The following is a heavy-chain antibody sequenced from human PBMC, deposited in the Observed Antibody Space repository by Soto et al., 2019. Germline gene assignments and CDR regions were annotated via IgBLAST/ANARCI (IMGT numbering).Heavy chain of an antibody. V-gene: IGHV4-4*02. CDR3: ARVSGSYYYGMDV. D-gene: IGHD1-26*01. CDR2: IYHSGST. J-gene: IGHJ6*02. Sequence: SETLSLTCAVSGGSISSSYWWSWVRQPPGKGLEWIGEIYHSGSTNYNPSLKSRVTISVDRSKNQFSLKLSSVTAADTAVYYCARVSGSYYYGMDVWGRGTTVTVSS. CDR1: GGSISSSYW.